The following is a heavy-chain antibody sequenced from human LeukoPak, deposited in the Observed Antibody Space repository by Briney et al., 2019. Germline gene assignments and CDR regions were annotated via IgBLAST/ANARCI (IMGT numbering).Heavy chain of an antibody. D-gene: IGHD2-15*01. Sequence: SVKVSCKASGGTFSSYTISWVRQAPGQGLEWTGRIIPILGIANYAQKFQGRVTITAAKSTSTAYMKLSSLRSEDTAVYYWARPPGYTRGGSGYSGFDYSGEGTLVTVSS. V-gene: IGHV1-69*02. CDR1: GGTFSSYT. J-gene: IGHJ4*02. CDR3: ARPPGYTRGGSGYSGFDY. CDR2: IIPILGIA.